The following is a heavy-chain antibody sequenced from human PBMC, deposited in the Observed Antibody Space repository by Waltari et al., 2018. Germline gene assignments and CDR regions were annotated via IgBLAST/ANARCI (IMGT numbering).Heavy chain of an antibody. J-gene: IGHJ4*02. Sequence: VQLVESGGGVVQSGKSLRLSCAASGFSLRSYGMQWVHQAPGKGLEWVAVVSGDGSIKLYADALKGRFTISRDNSKNTLSLQMNNLTPEDTAVYYCVKELDSSGYLSFFDYWGQGTRVTVSS. CDR2: VSGDGSIK. CDR3: VKELDSSGYLSFFDY. V-gene: IGHV3-30*18. CDR1: GFSLRSYG. D-gene: IGHD3-22*01.